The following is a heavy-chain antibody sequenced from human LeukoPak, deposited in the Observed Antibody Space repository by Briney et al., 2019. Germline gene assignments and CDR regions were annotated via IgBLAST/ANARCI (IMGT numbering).Heavy chain of an antibody. CDR2: ISSSGSTI. V-gene: IGHV3-48*03. Sequence: PGGSLRLSCAASGFTFSSYEMNWVRQAPGKGLEWVSYISSSGSTIYYADSVKGRFTISRDNAKNSLYLQMNSLRAEDTAVYYCARDPIYYYSSGNWGQGTLVTVSS. D-gene: IGHD3-22*01. J-gene: IGHJ4*02. CDR3: ARDPIYYYSSGN. CDR1: GFTFSSYE.